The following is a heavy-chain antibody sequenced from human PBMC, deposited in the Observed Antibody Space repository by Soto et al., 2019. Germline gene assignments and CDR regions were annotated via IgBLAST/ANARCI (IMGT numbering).Heavy chain of an antibody. CDR1: GFTFSSYA. D-gene: IGHD2-15*01. Sequence: GGSLRLSCAASGFTFSSYAMSWVRQAPWKGLEWVSAISGSGGSTYYADSVKGRFTISRDNSKNTLYLQMNSLRAEDTAVYYCATDALVCSGGSCYKVPAFDIWGQGTMVTVSS. V-gene: IGHV3-23*01. CDR2: ISGSGGST. J-gene: IGHJ3*02. CDR3: ATDALVCSGGSCYKVPAFDI.